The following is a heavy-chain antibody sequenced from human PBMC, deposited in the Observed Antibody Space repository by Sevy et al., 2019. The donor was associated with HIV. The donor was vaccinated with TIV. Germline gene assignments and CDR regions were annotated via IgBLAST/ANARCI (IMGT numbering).Heavy chain of an antibody. Sequence: SETLSITCIVSGDSISSSRYYWGWIRQPPGKGLEWIASISYSGNTYYNPSLKSRTTMSIDTSKNQFFLTLNSVTAPDAAVYYCARSNPYYDFWSGYMTSGYFDFRGPGTLVTVSS. CDR1: GDSISSSRYY. CDR3: ARSNPYYDFWSGYMTSGYFDF. CDR2: ISYSGNT. D-gene: IGHD3-3*01. J-gene: IGHJ4*02. V-gene: IGHV4-39*01.